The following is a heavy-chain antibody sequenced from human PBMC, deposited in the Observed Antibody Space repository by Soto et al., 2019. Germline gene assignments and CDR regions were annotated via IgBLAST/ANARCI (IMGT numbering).Heavy chain of an antibody. CDR2: IIPIFGTA. CDR3: ARDDYSDSSGTQEIY. J-gene: IGHJ4*02. Sequence: GASVNVSCKASGGTFSSYAISWVRQAPGQGLEWMGGIIPIFGTANYAQKFQGRVTITADESTSTAYMELSSLRSEDTAVYYCARDDYSDSSGTQEIYWGQGTLVTVSS. D-gene: IGHD3-22*01. V-gene: IGHV1-69*13. CDR1: GGTFSSYA.